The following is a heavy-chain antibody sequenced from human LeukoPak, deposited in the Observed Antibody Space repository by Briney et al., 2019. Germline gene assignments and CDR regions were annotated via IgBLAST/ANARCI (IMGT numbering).Heavy chain of an antibody. CDR1: GFTFSSYS. CDR2: ISSSPPYI. D-gene: IGHD2-2*01. J-gene: IGHJ5*02. V-gene: IGHV3-21*01. Sequence: GGSLRLSCAASGFTFSSYSMNWVRQAPGKGLEWVSSISSSPPYIFYADSVKGRFTISRDNAKNSLYLQMNSLTVEDTAIYYCARDSSCSCCPLDLWGQGTLVTVSS. CDR3: ARDSSCSCCPLDL.